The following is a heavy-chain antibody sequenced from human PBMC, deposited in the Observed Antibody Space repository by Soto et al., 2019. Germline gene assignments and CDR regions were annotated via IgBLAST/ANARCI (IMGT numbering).Heavy chain of an antibody. D-gene: IGHD3-22*01. Sequence: GGSLRLSCAASGFTFSNSTMNWVRQAPGKWLEWVACITSSGSFIYYADSMKGRFTISRDDAKKSLYLQMNSLRAEDTAVYYCARVPAASDRTAFYYVSKFFYFDYWGRGXQVTVPS. CDR2: ITSSGSFI. CDR3: ARVPAASDRTAFYYVSKFFYFDY. J-gene: IGHJ4*02. CDR1: GFTFSNST. V-gene: IGHV3-21*01.